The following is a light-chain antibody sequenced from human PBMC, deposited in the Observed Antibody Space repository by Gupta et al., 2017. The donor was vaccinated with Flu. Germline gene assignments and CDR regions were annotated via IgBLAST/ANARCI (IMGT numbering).Light chain of an antibody. V-gene: IGLV2-23*01. CDR3: CSYVASSTRVR. J-gene: IGLJ2*01. Sequence: QSALPQPAPVSGSPGQSVTISCTGSGSDVGSYNLVSWYQQYPGKAPKLMIYEDIKRPSGVSNRFSGSKSGNMASLTISGLQAEDEADYYCCSYVASSTRVRFGGGTKLTVL. CDR2: EDI. CDR1: GSDVGSYNL.